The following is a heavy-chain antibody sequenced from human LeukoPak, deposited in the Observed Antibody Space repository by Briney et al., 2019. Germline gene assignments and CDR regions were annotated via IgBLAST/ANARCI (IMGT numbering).Heavy chain of an antibody. CDR3: ARDRGGITIFGVVTHDAFDI. V-gene: IGHV1-2*02. CDR1: GYTFTGYY. CDR2: INPNSGGT. D-gene: IGHD3-3*01. J-gene: IGHJ3*02. Sequence: ASVKVSCKASGYTFTGYYMHWVRQAPGQGLEWMGWINPNSGGTNYAQKFQGRVTMTRDTSISTAYMELSRLRSDDTAVYYCARDRGGITIFGVVTHDAFDIWGQGTMVTASS.